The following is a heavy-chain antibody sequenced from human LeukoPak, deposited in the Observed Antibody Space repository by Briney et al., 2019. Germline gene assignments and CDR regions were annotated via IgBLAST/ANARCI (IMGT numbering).Heavy chain of an antibody. J-gene: IGHJ6*02. CDR2: IIPILGIA. CDR1: GGTFSSYA. Sequence: SVKVSCKASGGTFSSYAISWVRQAPGQGLEWMGRIIPILGIANYAQKFQGRVTITADKSTSTAYMELSSLRPEDTAVYYCARGLVPGYYYYYGMDVWGQGTTVTVSS. V-gene: IGHV1-69*04. CDR3: ARGLVPGYYYYYGMDV.